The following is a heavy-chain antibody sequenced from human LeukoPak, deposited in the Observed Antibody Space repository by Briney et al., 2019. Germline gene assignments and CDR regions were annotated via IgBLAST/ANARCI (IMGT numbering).Heavy chain of an antibody. CDR1: GGSISSGGYY. V-gene: IGHV4-31*03. J-gene: IGHJ4*02. CDR3: ARGGYCSSTSCSMPFDY. CDR2: IYYSGST. Sequence: SETLSLTCTVSGGSISSGGYYWSWIRQHPGKGLEWIGYIYYSGSTNYNPSLKSRVTISVDTSKNQFSLKLSSVTAADTAVYYCARGGYCSSTSCSMPFDYWGQGTLVTVSS. D-gene: IGHD2-2*01.